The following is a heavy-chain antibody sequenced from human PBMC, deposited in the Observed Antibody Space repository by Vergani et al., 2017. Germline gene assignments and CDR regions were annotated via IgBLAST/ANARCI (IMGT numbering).Heavy chain of an antibody. J-gene: IGHJ4*02. CDR1: GYTFTGYY. V-gene: IGHV1-2*02. D-gene: IGHD3-3*01. Sequence: QVQLVQSGAEVKKPGASVKVSCKASGYTFTGYYMHWVRQAPGQGLEWMGWINPNSGGTNYAQKFPGRVTMTRDTSISTAYMELSRLRSDDAAVDYCARAPTRMTIFGVVSPSYVTFDYWGQGTLVTVSS. CDR3: ARAPTRMTIFGVVSPSYVTFDY. CDR2: INPNSGGT.